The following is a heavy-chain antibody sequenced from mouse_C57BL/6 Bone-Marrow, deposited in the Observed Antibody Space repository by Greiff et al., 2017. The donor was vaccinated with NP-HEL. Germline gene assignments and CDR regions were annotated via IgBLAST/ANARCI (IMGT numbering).Heavy chain of an antibody. J-gene: IGHJ3*01. D-gene: IGHD3-2*02. CDR2: INPNNGGT. CDR3: ARWGQLRLLFAY. CDR1: GYTFTDYN. Sequence: VQLQQSGPELVKPGASVKMSCKASGYTFTDYNMHWVKQSHGKSLEWIGYINPNNGGTSYNQKFKGKATLTVNKSSSTAYMEHHSLTSEDSAVYYCARWGQLRLLFAYWGQGTLVTVSA. V-gene: IGHV1-22*01.